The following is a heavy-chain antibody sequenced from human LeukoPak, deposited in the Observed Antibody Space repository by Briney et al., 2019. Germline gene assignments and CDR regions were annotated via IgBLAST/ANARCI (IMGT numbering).Heavy chain of an antibody. CDR3: ARGRIMITFGGLQKFDY. CDR1: GFTVSSNY. D-gene: IGHD3-16*01. Sequence: GGSLRLSSAASGFTVSSNYMSWVRQAPGKGLEWVSVIYSGGSTYYADSVKGRFTISRDNSKNTLYLQMNSLRAEDTAVYYCARGRIMITFGGLQKFDYWGQGTLVTVSS. CDR2: IYSGGST. J-gene: IGHJ4*02. V-gene: IGHV3-53*01.